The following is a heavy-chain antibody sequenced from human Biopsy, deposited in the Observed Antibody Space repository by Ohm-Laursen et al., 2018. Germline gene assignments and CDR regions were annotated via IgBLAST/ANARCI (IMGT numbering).Heavy chain of an antibody. V-gene: IGHV3-21*01. CDR2: MSSRRSGI. J-gene: IGHJ6*02. CDR1: VFIFSTYT. CDR3: ARESALKWYQSLSYFNGMDV. D-gene: IGHD2-2*01. Sequence: SLRLSRAASVFIFSTYTMNWVRQAPAAGLEWVSFMSSRRSGIYYADSVKDRFTISRDNAKNSLLLHMNSLSAEDTAVYYCARESALKWYQSLSYFNGMDVWGQGTTVTVSS.